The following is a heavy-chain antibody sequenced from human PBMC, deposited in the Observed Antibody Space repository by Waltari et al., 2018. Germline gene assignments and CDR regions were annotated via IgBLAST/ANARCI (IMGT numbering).Heavy chain of an antibody. CDR1: GGSISSYY. Sequence: QLQLQESGPGLVKPSETLSLTCTVSGGSISSYYWSWIRQSPGKGLEWIGYISYSGSTNDHPSLKSRVTISVDTSKKEVSLKVTYVTPVDTAIYYCARGGSTSESFDVWGQGTMVTVSS. CDR2: ISYSGST. CDR3: ARGGSTSESFDV. D-gene: IGHD3-10*01. V-gene: IGHV4-59*01. J-gene: IGHJ3*01.